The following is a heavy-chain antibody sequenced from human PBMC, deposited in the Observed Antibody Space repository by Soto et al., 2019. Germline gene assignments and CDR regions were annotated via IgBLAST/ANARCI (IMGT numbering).Heavy chain of an antibody. D-gene: IGHD3-3*01. Sequence: SETLSLTCNVSGGPINSPDYYWSWIRQSPGKSLEWIGYLYFNGGTQYNPSLRTPVSISVDTSKNQFSLKMSSLTAADTAVYYCVREVGAIFGGVTENYYYYGMDVWGQGATVTVSS. CDR3: VREVGAIFGGVTENYYYYGMDV. J-gene: IGHJ6*02. CDR2: LYFNGGT. CDR1: GGPINSPDYY. V-gene: IGHV4-30-4*01.